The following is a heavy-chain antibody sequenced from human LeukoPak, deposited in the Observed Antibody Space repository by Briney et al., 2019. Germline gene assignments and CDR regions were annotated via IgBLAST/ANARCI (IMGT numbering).Heavy chain of an antibody. V-gene: IGHV1-69*13. J-gene: IGHJ4*02. CDR1: GCTFCSYA. CDR2: IIPIFGTA. CDR3: ARVGLGHYFDY. Sequence: SVKVSCKASGCTFCSYAISWVRQAPGQGLEWMGGIIPIFGTANYAQKFQGRVTITADESTSTAYMELSSLRSEDTAVYHCARVGLGHYFDYWGQGTLVTVSS. D-gene: IGHD3-10*01.